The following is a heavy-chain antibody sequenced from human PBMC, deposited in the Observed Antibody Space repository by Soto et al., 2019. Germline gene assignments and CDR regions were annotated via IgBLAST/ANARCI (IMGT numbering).Heavy chain of an antibody. V-gene: IGHV3-48*01. Sequence: EVQLVESGGGLVQPGGSLRLSCAASGFTFSSYSMNWVRQAPGKGLEWVSYISSSSSTIYYADSVKGRFTISRDNAKNSLYLQMNSLRAEDTAVYYCARYSSGWYGTYDAFDIWGQGTMVTVSS. CDR1: GFTFSSYS. J-gene: IGHJ3*02. D-gene: IGHD6-19*01. CDR3: ARYSSGWYGTYDAFDI. CDR2: ISSSSSTI.